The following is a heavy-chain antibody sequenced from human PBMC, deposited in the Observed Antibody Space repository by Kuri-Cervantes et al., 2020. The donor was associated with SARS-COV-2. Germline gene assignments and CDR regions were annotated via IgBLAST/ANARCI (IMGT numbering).Heavy chain of an antibody. V-gene: IGHV1-18*01. CDR3: ARVWWEARITDAFDI. D-gene: IGHD1-26*01. Sequence: ASVKVSCKASGCTFTSYGISWVRQAPGQGLECMGWISAYNGNTNYAQKFQGRVTMTTDTSTSTAYMELRSLRSDDTAVYYCARVWWEARITDAFDIWGQGTMVTVSS. CDR1: GCTFTSYG. J-gene: IGHJ3*02. CDR2: ISAYNGNT.